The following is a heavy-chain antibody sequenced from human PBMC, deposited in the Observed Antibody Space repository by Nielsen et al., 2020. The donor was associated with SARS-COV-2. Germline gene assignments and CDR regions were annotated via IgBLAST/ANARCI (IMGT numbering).Heavy chain of an antibody. D-gene: IGHD5-12*01. V-gene: IGHV1-58*01. CDR1: GFTFTSSA. J-gene: IGHJ4*02. Sequence: SVKVSCKASGFTFTSSAVQWVRQARGQRLEWIGWIVVGSGNTNYAQKFQERVTITRDMSTSTAYMELSSLRSEDTAVYYCARGYSGYGYYFDYWGQGTLVTVSS. CDR2: IVVGSGNT. CDR3: ARGYSGYGYYFDY.